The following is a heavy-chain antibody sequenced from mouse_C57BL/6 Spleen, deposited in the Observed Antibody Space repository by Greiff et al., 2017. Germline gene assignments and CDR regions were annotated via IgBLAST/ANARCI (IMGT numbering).Heavy chain of an antibody. V-gene: IGHV5-4*01. D-gene: IGHD2-2*01. J-gene: IGHJ4*01. CDR2: ISDGGSYT. CDR1: GFTFSSYA. Sequence: EVQLVESGGGLVKPGGSLKLSCAASGFTFSSYAMSWVRQTPEKRLEWVATISDGGSYTDYPDNVKGRFTISRDNAKNNLYLQMSHLKSEDTAMYYCGGDKGYGYAMDYWGQGTSVTVSS. CDR3: GGDKGYGYAMDY.